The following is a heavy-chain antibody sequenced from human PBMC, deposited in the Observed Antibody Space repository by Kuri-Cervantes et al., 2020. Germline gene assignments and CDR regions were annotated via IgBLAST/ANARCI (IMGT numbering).Heavy chain of an antibody. CDR1: GYTFTGYY. CDR2: INPNSGGT. D-gene: IGHD5-24*01. V-gene: IGHV1-2*02. Sequence: ASVKVSCKASGYTFTGYYMHWVRQAPGQGLEWMGWINPNSGGTNYAQKFQGRVTMTRDTSISTAYMELSRLRSEDTAVYYCAIWDGYNSQYFDLWGRGTLVTVSS. J-gene: IGHJ2*01. CDR3: AIWDGYNSQYFDL.